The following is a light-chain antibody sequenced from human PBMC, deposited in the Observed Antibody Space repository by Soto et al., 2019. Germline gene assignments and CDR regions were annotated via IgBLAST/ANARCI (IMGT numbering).Light chain of an antibody. V-gene: IGLV1-40*01. CDR2: GNT. J-gene: IGLJ1*01. CDR1: TSNIGADYD. CDR3: QSYDSGLRGYV. Sequence: QSVLAQPPSVSGAPGQRVTISCSGTTSNIGADYDVQWYRQLPGTAPKLLIHGNTNRPSGAPDRFSGSKSGTSASLAITGLQSEDEGDYCCQSYDSGLRGYVFGSGTKVTVL.